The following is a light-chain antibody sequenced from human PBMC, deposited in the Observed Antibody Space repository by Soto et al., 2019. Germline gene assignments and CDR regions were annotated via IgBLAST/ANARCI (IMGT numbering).Light chain of an antibody. CDR3: AAWDDSLNGRWV. CDR2: SNN. Sequence: QSVLTQPPSASGTPGQRVTISCSGSSSNIGSNTVNWYQQLPGTAPKLLIYSNNQPPSGVPDRFSGSKSGTSASLAISGLQSEDEADYYCAAWDDSLNGRWVFGGGTKLTVL. V-gene: IGLV1-44*01. J-gene: IGLJ3*02. CDR1: SSNIGSNT.